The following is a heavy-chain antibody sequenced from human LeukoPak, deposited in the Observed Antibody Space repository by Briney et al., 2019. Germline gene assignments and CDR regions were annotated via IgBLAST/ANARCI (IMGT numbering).Heavy chain of an antibody. Sequence: GGSLRLSCAASGFSFSSYWMSWVRQAPGKGLEWVANIKQDGSEKYYVDSVKGRFTISRDNVKNSLYLQMNSLRAEDTAVYYCAREPTIFGVVIPPDYWGQGTLVTVSS. D-gene: IGHD3-3*01. CDR2: IKQDGSEK. V-gene: IGHV3-7*03. J-gene: IGHJ4*02. CDR3: AREPTIFGVVIPPDY. CDR1: GFSFSSYW.